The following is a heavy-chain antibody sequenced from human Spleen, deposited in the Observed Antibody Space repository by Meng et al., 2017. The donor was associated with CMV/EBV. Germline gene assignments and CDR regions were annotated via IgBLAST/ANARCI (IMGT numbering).Heavy chain of an antibody. J-gene: IGHJ5*02. Sequence: CTFSGGSIRSSSYYWGWIRQPPGKGLEWIGSMYYSGSTYYNLSLKSRVTISVDTSKNQFSLQLSSVTAADTAVYYCARVRGFNWFDPWGQGTLVTVSS. CDR1: GGSIRSSSYY. CDR2: MYYSGST. V-gene: IGHV4-39*07. CDR3: ARVRGFNWFDP.